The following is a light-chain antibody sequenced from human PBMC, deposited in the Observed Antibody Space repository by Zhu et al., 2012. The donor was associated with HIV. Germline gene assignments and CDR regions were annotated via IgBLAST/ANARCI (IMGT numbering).Light chain of an antibody. CDR2: DAS. CDR3: QQRSSWPLT. Sequence: IVLTQSPATLSLSPGERATVSCRASRSVSSFVAWYQQKPGQAPRLLIYDASKRPLASQPGSVAVGWDRLHSHISSLEPEDFALYYCQQRSSWPLTFGRRDQGGDQT. CDR1: RSVSSF. J-gene: IGKJ4*01. V-gene: IGKV3-11*01.